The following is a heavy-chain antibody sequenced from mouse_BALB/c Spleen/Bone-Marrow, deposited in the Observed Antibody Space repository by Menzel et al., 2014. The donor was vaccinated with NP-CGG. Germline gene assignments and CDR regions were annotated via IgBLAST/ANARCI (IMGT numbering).Heavy chain of an antibody. V-gene: IGHV1-76*01. D-gene: IGHD2-2*01. CDR3: ASGVTTGWFVY. CDR2: IYPGSGST. Sequence: VQLQQSGAELVRPGASVKLSCKTSGYIFTSYWIHWVKQRSGQGLEWIARIYPGSGSTYYNEKFEGKTTLTADKSSSTAYMQLSSLKSEDSAVYFCASGVTTGWFVYWGQGTLVTVSA. J-gene: IGHJ3*01. CDR1: GYIFTSYW.